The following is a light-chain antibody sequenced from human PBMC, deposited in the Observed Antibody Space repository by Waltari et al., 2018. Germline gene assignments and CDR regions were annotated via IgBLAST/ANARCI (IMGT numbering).Light chain of an antibody. J-gene: IGKJ1*01. CDR3: MQGTHWPT. CDR1: QSLVHSDGNTY. Sequence: DVVMTQSPLSLPVTLGQPASISCRSSQSLVHSDGNTYLTWFHQRPGQSPRRLIYEVSNRDSGVPDRFSGSGSGTDFTLKISRVEAEDIGVYYCMQGTHWPTFGQGTKVEIE. V-gene: IGKV2-30*02. CDR2: EVS.